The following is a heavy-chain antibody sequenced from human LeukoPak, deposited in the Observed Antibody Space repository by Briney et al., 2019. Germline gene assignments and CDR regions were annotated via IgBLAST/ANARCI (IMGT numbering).Heavy chain of an antibody. CDR2: INTDGSIT. CDR3: RSGTGAFDL. CDR1: GFTFSDYW. D-gene: IGHD3-10*01. V-gene: IGHV3-74*01. Sequence: GGSLRLSCAASGFTFSDYWIHWVRQAPGKGLVWVSRINTDGSITNYADSVKGRFSISRDNAKNTLYLQMSSLRAEDTAVYYCRSGTGAFDLWGQGTLVTVSS. J-gene: IGHJ4*02.